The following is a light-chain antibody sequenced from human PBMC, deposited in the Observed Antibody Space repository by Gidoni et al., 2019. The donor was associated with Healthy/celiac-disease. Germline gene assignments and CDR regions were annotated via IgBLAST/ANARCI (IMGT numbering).Light chain of an antibody. Sequence: EIVMTQSPATLPVSPGERATLPCRASQSVSSNLAWYQQQPDQAPRLLIYGAFTRATGIPARFSGSGSGTEFTLTISSRQSEDFAVYYYQQYNNWPPMVTFGPGTKVDIK. CDR2: GAF. CDR1: QSVSSN. CDR3: QQYNNWPPMVT. V-gene: IGKV3-15*01. J-gene: IGKJ3*01.